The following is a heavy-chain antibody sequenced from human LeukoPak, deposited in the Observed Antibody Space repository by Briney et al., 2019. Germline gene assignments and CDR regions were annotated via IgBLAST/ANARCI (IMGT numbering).Heavy chain of an antibody. CDR3: AKADRGYCSGGSCYPFDY. CDR2: ISGSGGST. D-gene: IGHD2-15*01. Sequence: GGSLRLSCAASGFTFSSYGMSWVRQAPGKGLEWVSAISGSGGSTYYADSVKGRFTISRDNSKNTLYLQMNSLRAEDTAVYYCAKADRGYCSGGSCYPFDYWGQGTLVTVSS. CDR1: GFTFSSYG. V-gene: IGHV3-23*01. J-gene: IGHJ4*02.